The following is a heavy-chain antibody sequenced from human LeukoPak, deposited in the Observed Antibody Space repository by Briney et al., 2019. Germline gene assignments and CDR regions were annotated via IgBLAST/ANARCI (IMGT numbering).Heavy chain of an antibody. Sequence: GGSLRLSCAASGFTFSSYETNCVRQGPGNWLEWISYITTTDTTKYYTDSVKGRFTISRDNTKNSLYLQMHSLRAEDTAVYYCARGGFVFDIWGQGTVVTVSS. CDR3: ARGGFVFDI. CDR2: ITTTDTTK. V-gene: IGHV3-48*03. CDR1: GFTFSSYE. D-gene: IGHD3-10*01. J-gene: IGHJ3*02.